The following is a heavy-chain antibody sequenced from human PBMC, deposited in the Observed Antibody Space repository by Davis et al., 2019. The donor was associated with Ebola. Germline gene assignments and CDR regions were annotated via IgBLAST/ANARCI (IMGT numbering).Heavy chain of an antibody. Sequence: PGGSLRFSCAASGFTFSDYYMSWIRQAPGKGLEWVSYISSSGSTIYYADSVKGRFTISRDNAKNSLYLQMNSLRAEDTAVYYCARDWPTIGSPFDYWGQGTLVTVSS. CDR1: GFTFSDYY. CDR2: ISSSGSTI. V-gene: IGHV3-11*01. D-gene: IGHD5-12*01. CDR3: ARDWPTIGSPFDY. J-gene: IGHJ4*02.